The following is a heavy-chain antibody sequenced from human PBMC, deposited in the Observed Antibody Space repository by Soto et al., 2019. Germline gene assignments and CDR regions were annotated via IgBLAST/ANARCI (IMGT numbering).Heavy chain of an antibody. CDR3: ARVGTYIAARGWFDP. CDR1: GYTFTSYV. J-gene: IGHJ5*02. D-gene: IGHD6-6*01. CDR2: ISAYNGNT. V-gene: IGHV1-18*01. Sequence: GASVKVSCKASGYTFTSYVISWVRQAPGQGLEWMGWISAYNGNTNYAQKLQGRVTMTTDTSTSTAYMELRSLRSDDTAVYYCARVGTYIAARGWFDPWGQGTLVTVSS.